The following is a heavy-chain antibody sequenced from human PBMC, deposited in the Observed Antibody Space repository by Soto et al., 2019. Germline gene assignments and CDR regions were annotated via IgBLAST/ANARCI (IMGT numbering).Heavy chain of an antibody. CDR1: GFRVSDYW. J-gene: IGHJ5*01. CDR2: VSNEGSK. Sequence: EVQLVESGGGLVQPGGSLRLACAGSGFRVSDYWMHWVRQAPGKGLVWVSRVSNEGSKEYADFVKGRFTLSKDNAKNTLYLEMNSLKTEDTAVYYCSTGVSPLIGSWGQGTLVTVSS. D-gene: IGHD7-27*01. V-gene: IGHV3-74*01. CDR3: STGVSPLIGS.